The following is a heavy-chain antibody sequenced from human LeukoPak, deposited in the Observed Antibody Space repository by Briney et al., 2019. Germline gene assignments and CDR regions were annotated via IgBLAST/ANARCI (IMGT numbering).Heavy chain of an antibody. D-gene: IGHD4-23*01. Sequence: GGSLRLSCAASGFTFSSYALSWVRQAPGKGLEWVSGITDSGTGTYYADSVKGRFTTSRDNSKNTVYLQMSSLRAEDTAVYYCARGGYGGKFDYWGQGTLVTVSS. V-gene: IGHV3-23*01. J-gene: IGHJ4*02. CDR2: ITDSGTGT. CDR1: GFTFSSYA. CDR3: ARGGYGGKFDY.